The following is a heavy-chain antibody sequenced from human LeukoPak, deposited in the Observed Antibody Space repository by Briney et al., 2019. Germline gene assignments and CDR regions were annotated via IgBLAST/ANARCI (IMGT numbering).Heavy chain of an antibody. CDR2: IIPIFATA. D-gene: IGHD6-19*01. Sequence: SVKVSCKASGGTFSSYAISWVRQAPGQGLEWMGGIIPIFATANYAQKFQGRVTITADESTSTAYMELSSLRSEDTAVYYCARGRMAGTYVFDYWGQGTLVTVSS. J-gene: IGHJ4*02. V-gene: IGHV1-69*13. CDR1: GGTFSSYA. CDR3: ARGRMAGTYVFDY.